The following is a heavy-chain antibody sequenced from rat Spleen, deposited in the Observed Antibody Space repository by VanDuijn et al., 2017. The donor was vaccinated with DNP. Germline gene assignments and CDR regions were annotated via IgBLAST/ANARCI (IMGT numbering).Heavy chain of an antibody. D-gene: IGHD1-1*01. CDR3: SYYLFAY. CDR1: GFSLTSNT. V-gene: IGHV2-1*01. Sequence: QVQLKESGPGLVQPSQTLSLTCTVSGFSLTSNTIHWVRQPPGKGLEWVGAIWTGGSTDYNSALKSRLSISRYTSNSQVFLTMNSLQTDDTAVYYCSYYLFAYWGQGTLVTVSS. CDR2: IWTGGST. J-gene: IGHJ3*01.